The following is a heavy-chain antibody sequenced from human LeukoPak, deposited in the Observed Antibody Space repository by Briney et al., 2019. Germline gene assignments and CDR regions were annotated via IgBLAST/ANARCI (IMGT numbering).Heavy chain of an antibody. CDR3: ARADSNFYGDAFDV. CDR2: ISSSSSYI. CDR1: GFTFSSYS. V-gene: IGHV3-21*01. J-gene: IGHJ3*01. Sequence: GGSLRLSCAASGFTFSSYSMNWVRQAPGKGLEWVSSISSSSSYIYYADSVKGRFTISRDNAKNTLYLQMSSLRAEDTAVYYCARADSNFYGDAFDVWGQGTMVTVSS. D-gene: IGHD4-11*01.